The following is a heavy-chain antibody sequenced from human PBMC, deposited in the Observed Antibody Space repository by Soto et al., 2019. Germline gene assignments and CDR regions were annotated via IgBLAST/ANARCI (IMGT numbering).Heavy chain of an antibody. J-gene: IGHJ6*02. CDR1: GYTFTSYY. D-gene: IGHD3-10*01. V-gene: IGHV1-46*03. CDR3: ATSYYGSGSHQTMGMEV. CDR2: INPSGGST. Sequence: ASVKVSCKASGYTFTSYYIHCVRQAPGLGLEWMGIINPSGGSTSYAQRFQGRVTMTRDTSTSTVYMELSSLRSEGTAVYYCATSYYGSGSHQTMGMEVWGQGTTVTVSS.